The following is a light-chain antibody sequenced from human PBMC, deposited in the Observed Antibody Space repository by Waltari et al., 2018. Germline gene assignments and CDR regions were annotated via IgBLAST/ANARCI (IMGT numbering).Light chain of an antibody. CDR2: GAS. V-gene: IGKV1-13*02. CDR1: QDLDNR. CDR3: QQLHSYPRA. J-gene: IGKJ4*01. Sequence: AIQVTQSPSSLSASVGDRVTITCRASQDLDNRLAWYQQKPGKAPNLLIYGASVLESGFPSRFSGSGSGTDFTLTISSLQPEDFATYYCQQLHSYPRAFGGGTKVESK.